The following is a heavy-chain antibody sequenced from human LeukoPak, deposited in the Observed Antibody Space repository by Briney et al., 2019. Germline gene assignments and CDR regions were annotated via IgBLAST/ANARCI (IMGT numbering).Heavy chain of an antibody. J-gene: IGHJ4*02. V-gene: IGHV3-13*01. CDR1: GFTFSTYD. Sequence: QAGGSLRLSCAASGFTFSTYDMHWVRQGTGKGLEWVSGIITAGDTYYPDSVKGRFTISRENAKNSLYLQMNSLRAGDTAVYYCARGIPGGFDYWGQGTLVTVSS. CDR2: IITAGDT. D-gene: IGHD1-14*01. CDR3: ARGIPGGFDY.